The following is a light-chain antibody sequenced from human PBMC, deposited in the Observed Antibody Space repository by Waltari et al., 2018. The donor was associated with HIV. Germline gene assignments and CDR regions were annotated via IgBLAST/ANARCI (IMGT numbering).Light chain of an antibody. J-gene: IGLJ3*02. Sequence: QSVLTQPPSVSGAPGQRVTISCTGSSSTIGAPYAVHWYQHVPGTAPKVLIYGNSDRPSGVPDRFSGSKSGTSASLVITGLQAEDEANYYCQSYDSSLSAWVFGGGTKLTVL. CDR3: QSYDSSLSAWV. CDR2: GNS. CDR1: SSTIGAPYA. V-gene: IGLV1-40*01.